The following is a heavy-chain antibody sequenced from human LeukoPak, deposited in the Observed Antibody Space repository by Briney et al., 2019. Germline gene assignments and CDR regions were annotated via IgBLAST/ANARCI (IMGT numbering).Heavy chain of an antibody. V-gene: IGHV4-38-2*02. D-gene: IGHD3-22*01. CDR2: IYHSGST. CDR1: GYSISSGYY. CDR3: ARVRDYYDTKGDAFDI. J-gene: IGHJ3*02. Sequence: SETLSLTCTVSGYSISSGYYWGWIRQPPGKGLEWIGSIYHSGSTYYNPSLKSRVTISVDTSKNQFSLKLSSVTAADTAVYYCARVRDYYDTKGDAFDIWGQGTMVTVSS.